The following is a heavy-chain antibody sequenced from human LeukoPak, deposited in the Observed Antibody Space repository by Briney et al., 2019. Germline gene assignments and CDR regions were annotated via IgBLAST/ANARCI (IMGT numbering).Heavy chain of an antibody. CDR3: ARRAGDYSHPYDY. CDR2: ISSSSSYI. Sequence: PGGSLRLSCAASGFTFSSYSMNWVRQAPGKRLEWVSSISSSSSYIYYADSVKGRFTISRDNAKNSLYLQMNSLRAEDTAVYYCARRAGDYSHPYDYWGQGTLVTVSS. D-gene: IGHD3-22*01. CDR1: GFTFSSYS. J-gene: IGHJ4*02. V-gene: IGHV3-21*04.